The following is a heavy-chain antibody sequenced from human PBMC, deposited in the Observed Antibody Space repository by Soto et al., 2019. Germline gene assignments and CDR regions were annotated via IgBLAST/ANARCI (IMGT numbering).Heavy chain of an antibody. CDR3: ARLLSYCNGGSGGTCSYRDLDRDLKYYFDY. J-gene: IGHJ4*02. Sequence: SETLSLTCTVSGFSISSSTYYWGWIRQPPGKGLEWIGNIYYTGSTYYNPSLKSRVTISVDMSKNQFSLKLSSVTAADPAVYYCARLLSYCNGGSGGTCSYRDLDRDLKYYFDYWGQGTLVTVSS. V-gene: IGHV4-39*01. CDR2: IYYTGST. D-gene: IGHD2-15*01. CDR1: GFSISSSTYY.